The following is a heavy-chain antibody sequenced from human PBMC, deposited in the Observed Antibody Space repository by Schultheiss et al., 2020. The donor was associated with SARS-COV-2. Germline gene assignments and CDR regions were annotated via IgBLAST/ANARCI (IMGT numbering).Heavy chain of an antibody. J-gene: IGHJ4*02. Sequence: GESLKISCAASGFSFSSYGMHWVRQAPGKGLEWVAHIWYDGSNKYYADSVKGRFTISRDNSKNTLYVQLNSLRVDDTAVYYCARPWASWGQGTLVTVSS. CDR2: IWYDGSNK. V-gene: IGHV3-33*01. CDR1: GFSFSSYG. CDR3: ARPWAS.